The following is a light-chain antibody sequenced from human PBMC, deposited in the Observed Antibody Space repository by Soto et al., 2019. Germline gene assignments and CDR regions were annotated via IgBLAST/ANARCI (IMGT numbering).Light chain of an antibody. CDR2: EVN. V-gene: IGLV2-8*01. CDR1: SSDVGGYNY. CDR3: SSYAXSXXX. Sequence: QSALTQPPSASGSPGQSVAISCTGTSSDVGGYNYVSWYQQHPGKAPKLMIYEVNKRPSGVPDRFSGSKSGNTASLTVSGLQAEDEADYYCSSYAXSXXXFGTG. J-gene: IGLJ1*01.